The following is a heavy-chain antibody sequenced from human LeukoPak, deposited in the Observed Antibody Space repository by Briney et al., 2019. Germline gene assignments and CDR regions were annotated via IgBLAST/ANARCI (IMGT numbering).Heavy chain of an antibody. CDR3: AKEGSDSGGQTLDH. CDR1: GFIFDDYA. D-gene: IGHD4-23*01. V-gene: IGHV3-43D*03. CDR2: ISWDGGTT. Sequence: PGGSLRLSCEASGFIFDDYAMHWDRQAPGKGLEWVSVISWDGGTTNYADSVKGRFTITRVNSKNSLFLQMSSLRAEDTALYYCAKEGSDSGGQTLDHWGRGTLVTVSS. J-gene: IGHJ5*02.